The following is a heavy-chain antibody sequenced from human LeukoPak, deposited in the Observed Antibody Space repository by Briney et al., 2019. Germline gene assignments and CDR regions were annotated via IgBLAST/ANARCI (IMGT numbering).Heavy chain of an antibody. D-gene: IGHD6-13*01. V-gene: IGHV4-59*01. CDR2: IYYSGST. J-gene: IGHJ4*02. CDR1: GGSTSGYY. CDR3: ARDGIAAAGTVAFDY. Sequence: SETLSLTCTVSGGSTSGYYWSWIRQPPGKGLEWIGYIYYSGSTNYNPSLKSRVTISVDTSKNQFSLKLSSVTAADTAVYYCARDGIAAAGTVAFDYWGQGTLVTVSS.